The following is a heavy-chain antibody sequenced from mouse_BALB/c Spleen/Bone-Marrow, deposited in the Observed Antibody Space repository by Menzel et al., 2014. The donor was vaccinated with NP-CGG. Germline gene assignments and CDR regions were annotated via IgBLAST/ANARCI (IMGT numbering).Heavy chain of an antibody. V-gene: IGHV1-4*01. D-gene: IGHD2-1*01. J-gene: IGHJ3*01. CDR2: INPSSGYT. Sequence: QVQLQQSGAELARPGASVKMSCKASGYTFTSYTMHWVKQRPGQGLEWIGYINPSSGYTNYNQKFKDKATLTADKSSSTAYMQLSSLTSEDSAVYYCAAGYYGNSGWFACWGQGTLVTVSA. CDR3: AAGYYGNSGWFAC. CDR1: GYTFTSYT.